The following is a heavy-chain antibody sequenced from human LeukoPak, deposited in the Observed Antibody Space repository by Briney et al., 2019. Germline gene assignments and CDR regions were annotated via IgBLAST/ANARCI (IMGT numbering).Heavy chain of an antibody. Sequence: SETLSLTCTVSGGSISSYYWSWIRQPPGKGLEWIGYIYYSGSTNYNPSLKSRVTISVDTSKNQFSLKLSSVTAADTAVYYCARGSTVAAPDYWGQGTLVTVSS. CDR1: GGSISSYY. D-gene: IGHD6-19*01. V-gene: IGHV4-59*01. CDR2: IYYSGST. CDR3: ARGSTVAAPDY. J-gene: IGHJ4*02.